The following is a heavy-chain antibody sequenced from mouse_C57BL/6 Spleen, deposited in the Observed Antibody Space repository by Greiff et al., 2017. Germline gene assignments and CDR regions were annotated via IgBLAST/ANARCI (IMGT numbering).Heavy chain of an antibody. CDR1: GYTFTSSW. CDR2: IDPSDSET. J-gene: IGHJ4*01. Sequence: QVQLQQPGAELVRPGSSVKLSCKASGYTFTSSWMHWVKQRPIQGLEWIGNIDPSDSETHYNQKFKDKATLTVDKSSSTAYMQLSSLTSEDSAVYYCARSYYGSSRHYAMDYWGQGTSVTVSS. CDR3: ARSYYGSSRHYAMDY. V-gene: IGHV1-52*01. D-gene: IGHD1-1*01.